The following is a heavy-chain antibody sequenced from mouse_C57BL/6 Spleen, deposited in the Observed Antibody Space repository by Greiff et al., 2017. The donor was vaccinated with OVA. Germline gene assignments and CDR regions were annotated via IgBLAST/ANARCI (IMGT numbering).Heavy chain of an antibody. J-gene: IGHJ3*01. D-gene: IGHD2-4*01. V-gene: IGHV1-82*01. CDR2: IYPGDGDT. Sequence: VQLQQSGPELVKPGASVKISCKASGYAFSSSWMNWVKQRPGKGLEWIGRIYPGDGDTNYNGKFKGKATLTADKSSSTAYMQLSSLTSEDSAVYCCARGGYDYDGFAYWGQGTLVTVSA. CDR1: GYAFSSSW. CDR3: ARGGYDYDGFAY.